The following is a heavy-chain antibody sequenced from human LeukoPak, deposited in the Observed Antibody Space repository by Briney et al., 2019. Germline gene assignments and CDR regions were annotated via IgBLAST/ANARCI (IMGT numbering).Heavy chain of an antibody. CDR3: ARGGSTVTTAGVIDY. CDR1: GGSFSGYY. CDR2: INHSGST. J-gene: IGHJ4*02. D-gene: IGHD4-17*01. V-gene: IGHV4-34*01. Sequence: SETLSLTCAVYGGSFSGYYWSWIRQPPGKGLEWIGEINHSGSTNYNPSLKSRVTISVGTSKNQFSLKLSSVTAADTAVYYCARGGSTVTTAGVIDYWGQGTLVTVSS.